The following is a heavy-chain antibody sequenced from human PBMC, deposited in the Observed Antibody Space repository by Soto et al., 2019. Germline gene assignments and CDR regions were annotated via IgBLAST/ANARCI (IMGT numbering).Heavy chain of an antibody. D-gene: IGHD2-21*01. CDR3: NRIAYNYGPGDY. V-gene: IGHV3-72*01. J-gene: IGHJ4*02. CDR1: GFTFSGHY. CDR2: SRNKANSFST. Sequence: SGGSLSLSCEVSGFTFSGHYIDWVRQAPGKGLEWVGRSRNKANSFSTAYAPSVKGRFTISRDDSKSSLYLQMNSLKTDDTAVYYCNRIAYNYGPGDYWGQGTLVTVSS.